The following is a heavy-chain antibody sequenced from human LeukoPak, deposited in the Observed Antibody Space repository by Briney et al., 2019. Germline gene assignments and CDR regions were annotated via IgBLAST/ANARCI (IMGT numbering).Heavy chain of an antibody. D-gene: IGHD3-22*01. CDR2: ISYDVSNK. CDR1: GFTFSSYA. Sequence: PGGSLRLSCAASGFTFSSYAMHWVRQAPGKGLEWVALISYDVSNKYYADSVKGRFTISRDNSKNTLYLQMNSLRAEDTAVYYCARDPPYCYDSSGSEAFDIWGQGTMVTVSS. J-gene: IGHJ3*02. CDR3: ARDPPYCYDSSGSEAFDI. V-gene: IGHV3-30-3*01.